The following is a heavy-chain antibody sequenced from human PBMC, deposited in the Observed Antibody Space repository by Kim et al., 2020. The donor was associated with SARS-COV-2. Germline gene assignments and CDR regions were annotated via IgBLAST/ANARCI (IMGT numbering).Heavy chain of an antibody. D-gene: IGHD3-22*01. CDR1: GFTFSSYS. CDR3: ASMGIAYYYDSSAPTF. V-gene: IGHV3-48*02. CDR2: ISSSSTI. J-gene: IGHJ4*02. Sequence: GGSLRLSCAASGFTFSSYSMNWVRQAPGKGLEWVSYISSSSTIYYADSVKGRFTISRDNAKNSLYLQMNSLRDEDTAVYYCASMGIAYYYDSSAPTFWGQGTLVTVSS.